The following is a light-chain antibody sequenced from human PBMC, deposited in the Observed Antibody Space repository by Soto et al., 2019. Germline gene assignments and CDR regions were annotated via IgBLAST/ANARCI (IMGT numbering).Light chain of an antibody. Sequence: EIVLTQSPATLSLSPGDRATLSCRASQSVTNYLAWYQQRPGQAPRLLIYDASNRATGIPDRFSGSGSGTDCTLTISSLEPEDFAVYYCKQRSSWPVLTFGGGTRVEIK. CDR1: QSVTNY. CDR2: DAS. J-gene: IGKJ4*01. CDR3: KQRSSWPVLT. V-gene: IGKV3-11*01.